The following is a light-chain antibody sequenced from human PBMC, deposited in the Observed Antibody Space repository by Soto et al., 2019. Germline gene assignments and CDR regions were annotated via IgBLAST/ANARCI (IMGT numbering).Light chain of an antibody. J-gene: IGLJ3*02. CDR2: EVS. CDR3: SSYTSSSTRV. CDR1: SSDVGGYNY. V-gene: IGLV2-14*01. Sequence: QSALTQPASVSGSPGQSITISCTGTSSDVGGYNYVSWYQQHPGKAPKLMIYEVSNRPSGVFNRFSVSKSGNTASLTISGLQAEDEADYYCSSYTSSSTRVFGGGTKLTVL.